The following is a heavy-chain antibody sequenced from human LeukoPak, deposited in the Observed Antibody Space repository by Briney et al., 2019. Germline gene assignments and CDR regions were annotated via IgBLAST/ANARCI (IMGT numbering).Heavy chain of an antibody. CDR1: GYTFTGYY. CDR3: ARGVSSSWSFRGEDWFDP. D-gene: IGHD6-13*01. V-gene: IGHV1-2*02. Sequence: ASVKVSCKASGYTFTGYYMHWVRQAPGQGLEWMGWINPNSGGTNYAQKFQGRVTMTRDTSISTAYMELSRLRSDDTAVYYCARGVSSSWSFRGEDWFDPWGQGTLVTVSS. J-gene: IGHJ5*02. CDR2: INPNSGGT.